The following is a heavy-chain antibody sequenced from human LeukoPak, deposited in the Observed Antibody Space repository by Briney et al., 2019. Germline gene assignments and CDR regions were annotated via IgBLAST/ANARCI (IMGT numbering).Heavy chain of an antibody. D-gene: IGHD6-13*01. J-gene: IGHJ4*02. CDR3: AKSPSSSWSYFDY. CDR1: GFTFSSYA. CDR2: ISGSGGST. V-gene: IGHV3-23*01. Sequence: GGSLRLSCAASGFTFSSYAMSWVRQAPGKGLEWVSAISGSGGSTYYADSVKGRFTISRDNSRNTLYLQMNSLRAEDTAVYYCAKSPSSSWSYFDYWGQGTLVTVSS.